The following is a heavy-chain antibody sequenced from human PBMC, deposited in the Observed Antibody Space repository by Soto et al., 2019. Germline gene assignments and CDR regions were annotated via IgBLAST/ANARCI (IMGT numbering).Heavy chain of an antibody. J-gene: IGHJ3*02. CDR3: ARVGVALRAFDI. CDR2: INSDGRTT. D-gene: IGHD2-15*01. Sequence: GGSLRLSCAASGFIFNNYWMHWVRQAPGKGLVWVSRINSDGRTTSYADSVEGRFTISRDNAKSTLYLQMNSLRVEDTAVYYCARVGVALRAFDIGGQGTMVTVSS. V-gene: IGHV3-74*01. CDR1: GFIFNNYW.